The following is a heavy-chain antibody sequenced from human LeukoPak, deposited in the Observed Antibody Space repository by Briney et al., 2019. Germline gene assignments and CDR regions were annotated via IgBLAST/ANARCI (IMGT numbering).Heavy chain of an antibody. CDR1: EFIVSINY. CDR3: ARVGYYGSGSYHYYYYMDV. Sequence: GGSLRLSCAASEFIVSINYMTWVRQAPGKGLEWVSLIYSRGDTKYADSVKGRFTISRDNSKNTLYLQMNSLRAEDTAVYYCARVGYYGSGSYHYYYYMDVWGKGTTVTISS. CDR2: IYSRGDT. J-gene: IGHJ6*03. D-gene: IGHD3-10*01. V-gene: IGHV3-66*01.